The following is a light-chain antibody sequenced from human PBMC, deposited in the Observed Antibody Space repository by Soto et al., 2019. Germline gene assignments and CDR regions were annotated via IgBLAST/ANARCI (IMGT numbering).Light chain of an antibody. CDR1: SSDVGGYNY. CDR3: SSYTSSSLSV. V-gene: IGLV2-14*01. Sequence: QSALTQPASVSGSPGQSITIYCTGTSSDVGGYNYVSWYQQHPGKAPKLMIYDVSNRPSGVSNRFSGSKSGNTASLTISGLQAEDEADYYCSSYTSSSLSVFGSGTKLTVL. CDR2: DVS. J-gene: IGLJ1*01.